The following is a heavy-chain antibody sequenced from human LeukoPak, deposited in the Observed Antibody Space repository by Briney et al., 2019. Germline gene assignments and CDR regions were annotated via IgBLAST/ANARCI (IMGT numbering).Heavy chain of an antibody. Sequence: GGSLRLSCAASGFTFSSSAMNWVRQAPGKGLEWVSSINNVASHIYYAHSVKGRFTISRDNAKNSLYLQMNSLSDEDTAVYYCARDPTQYLRYGPFDYWGQGTLVTVSS. CDR3: ARDPTQYLRYGPFDY. CDR1: GFTFSSSA. D-gene: IGHD5/OR15-5a*01. V-gene: IGHV3-21*01. CDR2: INNVASHI. J-gene: IGHJ4*02.